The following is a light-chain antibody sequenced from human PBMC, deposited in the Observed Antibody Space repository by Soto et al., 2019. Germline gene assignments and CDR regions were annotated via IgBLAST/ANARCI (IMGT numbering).Light chain of an antibody. CDR3: QQYNSYSYT. CDR2: DAT. J-gene: IGKJ2*01. V-gene: IGKV1-5*01. CDR1: QSISSC. Sequence: DIQMTQSPSTLSASVGDRVTITCRASQSISSCLAWYQQKQGKAPKLLIYDATSLESSVPSRFSGSGSGTQFTLTISSLQPDDFATYHCQQYNSYSYTFSQGTKLEIK.